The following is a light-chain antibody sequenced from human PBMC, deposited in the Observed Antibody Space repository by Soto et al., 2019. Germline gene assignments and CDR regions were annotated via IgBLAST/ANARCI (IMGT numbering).Light chain of an antibody. CDR1: QSVSSN. V-gene: IGKV3-15*01. J-gene: IGKJ1*01. CDR3: QQYNNGGT. Sequence: EIVMTQSPATLSVSPAERATLSCRASQSVSSNLAWYQQKPGQAPRLLIYGASTRATGIPAWFSGSGSGTAITLTISSLQSEDFAVYYCQQYNNGGTFGQGTKVEIK. CDR2: GAS.